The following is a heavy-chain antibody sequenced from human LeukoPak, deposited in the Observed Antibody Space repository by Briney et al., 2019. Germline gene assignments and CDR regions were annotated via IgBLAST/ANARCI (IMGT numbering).Heavy chain of an antibody. Sequence: GGSLRLSCAASGFTFNSYSMHWVRQAPGKGLEWVTAISDDETYKFYADSVKGRFTISRDNAKNSLYLQMNSLRAEDTAVYYCARGGRRNFDWLLSAFDYWGQGTLVTVSS. CDR1: GFTFNSYS. J-gene: IGHJ4*02. D-gene: IGHD3-9*01. CDR2: ISDDETYK. CDR3: ARGGRRNFDWLLSAFDY. V-gene: IGHV3-30-3*01.